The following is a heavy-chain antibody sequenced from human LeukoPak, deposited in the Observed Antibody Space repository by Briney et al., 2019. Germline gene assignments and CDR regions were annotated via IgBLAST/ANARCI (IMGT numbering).Heavy chain of an antibody. CDR2: IYHSGST. J-gene: IGHJ5*02. CDR1: GYSITSGYY. CDR3: ARDQGSPSEDWFDP. Sequence: PSETLSITCTVSGYSITSGYYWGWIRQPPGKGLEWIGSIYHSGSTYYNPSLKSRVTISVDTSKNQFSLKLSSVTAADTAVYYCARDQGSPSEDWFDPWGQGTLVTVSS. V-gene: IGHV4-38-2*02. D-gene: IGHD6-13*01.